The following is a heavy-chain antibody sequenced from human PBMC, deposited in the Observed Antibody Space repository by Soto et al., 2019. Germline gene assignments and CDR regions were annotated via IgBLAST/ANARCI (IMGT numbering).Heavy chain of an antibody. CDR1: GFTFSDYY. CDR2: ISSSSSYT. J-gene: IGHJ4*02. CDR3: ARDSRNYYDSSAVDY. D-gene: IGHD3-22*01. Sequence: VGSLRLSCAASGFTFSDYYMSWIRQAPGKGLEWVSYISSSSSYTNYADSVKGRFTISRDNAKNSLYLQMNSLRAEDTAVYYCARDSRNYYDSSAVDYWGQGTLVTVSS. V-gene: IGHV3-11*06.